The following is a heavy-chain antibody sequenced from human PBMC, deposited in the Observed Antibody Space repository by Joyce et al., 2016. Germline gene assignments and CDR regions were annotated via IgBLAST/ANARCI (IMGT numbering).Heavy chain of an antibody. D-gene: IGHD3-22*01. CDR3: ARDFSMIIDVFEL. CDR1: GDSINNGDYY. Sequence: QVQLQESGPGLVKPSETLSLTCTVSGDSINNGDYYWAWLRQPPGKGRAWIGSLHEATTTYYNPSLKSRMFMSVDTSKNQFSLKVDSVTAADTAVYYCARDFSMIIDVFELWGLGTLVTVSS. CDR2: LHEATTT. J-gene: IGHJ3*01. V-gene: IGHV4-39*07.